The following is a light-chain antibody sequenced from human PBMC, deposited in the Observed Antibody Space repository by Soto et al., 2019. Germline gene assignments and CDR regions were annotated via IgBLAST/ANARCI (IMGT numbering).Light chain of an antibody. CDR3: QQYYNWRRT. V-gene: IGKV3-15*01. Sequence: EIAMTQSPPTLSVSPGERATHSCMYSHSVSSYLAWYQQKPGQAPRLLIYGASTRASGIPARFSGSGSGTEFTLTISSLQAEDFAVYHCQQYYNWRRTFGGGTKV. CDR1: HSVSSY. J-gene: IGKJ4*01. CDR2: GAS.